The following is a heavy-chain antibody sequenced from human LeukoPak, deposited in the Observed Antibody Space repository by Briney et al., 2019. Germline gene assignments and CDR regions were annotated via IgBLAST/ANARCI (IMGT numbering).Heavy chain of an antibody. D-gene: IGHD6-19*01. CDR2: IYNSGST. CDR1: GGSIGSSTYY. V-gene: IGHV4-39*07. CDR3: ARGKGSGWTFDY. Sequence: PSETLSLTCSVSGGSIGSSTYYWGWIRQPPGKGLEWIGNIYNSGSTYYNPSLKSRVTISVDTSKNQFSLKLSSVTAADTAVYYCARGKGSGWTFDYWGQGTLVTVSS. J-gene: IGHJ4*02.